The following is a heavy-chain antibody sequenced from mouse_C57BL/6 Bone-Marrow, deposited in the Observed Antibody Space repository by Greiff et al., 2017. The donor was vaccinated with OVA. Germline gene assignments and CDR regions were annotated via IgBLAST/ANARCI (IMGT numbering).Heavy chain of an antibody. J-gene: IGHJ4*01. CDR1: GYTFTDYE. D-gene: IGHD2-5*01. CDR2: IDPETGGT. CDR3: TRGYSNYYAMDY. Sequence: SGAELVRPGASVTLSCKASGYTFTDYEMHWVKQTPVHGLEWIGAIDPETGGTAYNQKFKGKAILTADKSSSTAYMELRSLTSEDSAVYYCTRGYSNYYAMDYWCQGTSVTVSA. V-gene: IGHV1-15*01.